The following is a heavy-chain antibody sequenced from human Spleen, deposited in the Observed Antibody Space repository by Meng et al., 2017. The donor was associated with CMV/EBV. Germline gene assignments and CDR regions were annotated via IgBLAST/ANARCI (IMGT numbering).Heavy chain of an antibody. J-gene: IGHJ4*02. CDR3: ARAYGDYVLEDY. Sequence: SETLSLTCAVYGGSFSGYYWSWIRQPPGKGLEWIGYIYYSGSTNYNPSLKSRVTISVDTSKNQFSLKLSSVTAADTAVYYCARAYGDYVLEDYWGQGTLVTVSS. D-gene: IGHD4-17*01. CDR1: GGSFSGYY. CDR2: IYYSGST. V-gene: IGHV4-59*01.